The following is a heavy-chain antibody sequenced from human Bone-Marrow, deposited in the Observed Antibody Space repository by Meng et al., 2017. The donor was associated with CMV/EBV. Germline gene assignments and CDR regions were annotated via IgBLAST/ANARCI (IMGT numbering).Heavy chain of an antibody. Sequence: GGSLRLSCAASGFTFSSYSMNWVRQAPGKGLEWVSSISSSSSYIYYADSVKGRFTISRDNAKNSLYLQMNSLRAEDTAVYYCARDPGGATGGYGMDVWGQGTTATVSS. J-gene: IGHJ6*02. CDR3: ARDPGGATGGYGMDV. CDR1: GFTFSSYS. CDR2: ISSSSSYI. V-gene: IGHV3-21*01. D-gene: IGHD1-26*01.